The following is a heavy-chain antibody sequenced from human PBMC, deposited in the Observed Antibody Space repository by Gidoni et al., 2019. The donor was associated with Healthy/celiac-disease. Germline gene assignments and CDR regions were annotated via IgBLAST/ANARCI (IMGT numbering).Heavy chain of an antibody. CDR2: ISYDGSNK. J-gene: IGHJ6*02. Sequence: QVQLVESGGGVVQPGRSLRLSCAASGFTFSSYAMQWVRQAPGKGLEWVAVISYDGSNKYYADSVKGRFTISRDNSKNTLYLQMNSLRAEDTAVYYCARGGYCSSTSCYKYYYYGMDVWGQGTTVTVSS. CDR3: ARGGYCSSTSCYKYYYYGMDV. D-gene: IGHD2-2*02. V-gene: IGHV3-30-3*01. CDR1: GFTFSSYA.